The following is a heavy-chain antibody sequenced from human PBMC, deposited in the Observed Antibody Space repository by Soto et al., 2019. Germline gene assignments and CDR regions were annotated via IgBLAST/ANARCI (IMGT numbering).Heavy chain of an antibody. D-gene: IGHD2-2*01. CDR3: ARSGYCSSTSCYQHWYFDL. V-gene: IGHV4-59*01. J-gene: IGHJ2*01. Sequence: SETLSLTCTVSGGSISSYYWSWIRQPPGKGLEWIGYIYYSGSTNYNPSLKGRVTISVDTSKNQFSLKLSSVTAADTAVYYCARSGYCSSTSCYQHWYFDLWGRGTLVTVSS. CDR2: IYYSGST. CDR1: GGSISSYY.